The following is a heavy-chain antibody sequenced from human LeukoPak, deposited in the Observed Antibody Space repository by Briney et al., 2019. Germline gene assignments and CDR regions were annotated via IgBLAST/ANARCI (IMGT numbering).Heavy chain of an antibody. CDR1: GFTFSSYW. CDR3: ARGYYDFWSGYHLPYFDY. D-gene: IGHD3-3*01. J-gene: IGHJ4*02. CDR2: IKQDGSEK. Sequence: GSLRLSCAASGFTFSSYWMSWVRQAPGKGLEWVANIKQDGSEKYYVDSVKGRFTISRDNAKNSLYLQMNSLRAEDTAVYYCARGYYDFWSGYHLPYFDYWGQGTLVTVSS. V-gene: IGHV3-7*01.